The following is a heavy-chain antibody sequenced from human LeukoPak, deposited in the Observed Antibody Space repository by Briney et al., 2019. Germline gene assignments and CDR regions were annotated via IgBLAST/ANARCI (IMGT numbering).Heavy chain of an antibody. CDR3: ARFRFCSGTPCFYDFDY. CDR1: GGTFSGYY. J-gene: IGHJ4*02. D-gene: IGHD2-2*01. Sequence: SETLSLTCAVYGGTFSGYYWSWIRQPPGKRLEWVGESNDSGGTNYNPSLKSRVTISADTSKNQFSLKLSSVTAADTAVYYCARFRFCSGTPCFYDFDYWGQGILVTVSS. CDR2: SNDSGGT. V-gene: IGHV4-34*01.